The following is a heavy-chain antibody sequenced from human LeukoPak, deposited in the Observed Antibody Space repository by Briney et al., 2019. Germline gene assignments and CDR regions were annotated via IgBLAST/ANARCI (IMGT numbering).Heavy chain of an antibody. CDR2: IYTSGST. V-gene: IGHV4-61*02. D-gene: IGHD6-13*01. CDR3: ARDLGIAAAGNGY. CDR1: GGSISSGSYY. J-gene: IGHJ4*02. Sequence: SQTLSLTCTVSGGSISSGSYYWSWIRQPAGKGLEWIGRIYTSGSTNYNPSLKSRVTISVDTSKNQFSLKLSSVTAADTAVYYCARDLGIAAAGNGYWGQGTLVTVSS.